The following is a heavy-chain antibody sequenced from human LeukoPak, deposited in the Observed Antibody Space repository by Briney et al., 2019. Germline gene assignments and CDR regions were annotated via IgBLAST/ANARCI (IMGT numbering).Heavy chain of an antibody. J-gene: IGHJ3*02. D-gene: IGHD3-9*01. CDR1: GASVSSDF. Sequence: SETLSLTCSVSGASVSSDFWSWIRQPPGKGLEWIGNIYHSGSTNYNPSLKSRVTISVDTSKNQFSLRLSSVTAADTAVYYCARVPLGARGELLRYFDWFDWDAFDIWGQGTMVTVSS. CDR3: ARVPLGARGELLRYFDWFDWDAFDI. V-gene: IGHV4-59*02. CDR2: IYHSGST.